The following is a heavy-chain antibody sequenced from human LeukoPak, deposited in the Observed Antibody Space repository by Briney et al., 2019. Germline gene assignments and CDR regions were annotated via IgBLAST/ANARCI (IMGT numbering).Heavy chain of an antibody. CDR2: ISAYTGNT. CDR3: ATHSGSYYYYYYYMDV. CDR1: GYTFTSYG. Sequence: ASVKVSCKASGYTFTSYGIGWVRQAPGQGLEWMGRISAYTGNTNYAQKLQGRVTMTADTSTSTAYMELRSLRSDDTAVYYCATHSGSYYYYYYYMDVWGKGTTVTVS. V-gene: IGHV1-18*01. D-gene: IGHD1-26*01. J-gene: IGHJ6*03.